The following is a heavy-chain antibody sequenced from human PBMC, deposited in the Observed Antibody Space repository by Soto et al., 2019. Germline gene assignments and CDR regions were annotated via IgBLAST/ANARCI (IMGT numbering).Heavy chain of an antibody. J-gene: IGHJ6*01. CDR3: ARGLNYYATGSPSTGLDV. V-gene: IGHV6-1*01. CDR1: VDNVCSTRSA. CDR2: TYYRSKWYN. Sequence: PTLPRSGARCVDNVCSTRSAPNWIRQSPSRGLEWLGRTYYRSKWYNDYAVSVESRITINPDPSKNQFSLQLNSVTPEDTAVYFCARGLNYYATGSPSTGLDVW. D-gene: IGHD3-10*01.